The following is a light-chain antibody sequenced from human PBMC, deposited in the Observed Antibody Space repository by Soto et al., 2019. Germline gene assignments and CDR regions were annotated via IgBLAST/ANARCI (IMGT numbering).Light chain of an antibody. CDR2: DVN. V-gene: IGLV2-14*01. CDR3: SSYTTSITVV. CDR1: SSDIGGYNY. J-gene: IGLJ2*01. Sequence: QSALTQPASVSGSPGQSVAISCTGTSSDIGGYNYVSWYQQHPGQAPKLMIYDVNNRPSGVSNRFSGSKSGNTASLTISGLQAEDDADYYCSSYTTSITVVFGGGTQLTVL.